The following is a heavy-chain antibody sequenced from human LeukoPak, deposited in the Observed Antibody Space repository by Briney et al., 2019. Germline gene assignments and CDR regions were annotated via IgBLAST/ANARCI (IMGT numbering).Heavy chain of an antibody. CDR1: GFTFSSYA. Sequence: GGSLRLSCAASGFTFSSYAMSWVRQAPGKGLEWVSAISGSGGSTYHADSVKGRFTISRDNSKNTLYLQMNSLRAEDTAVYYCAKEGQELELLSWFDPWGQGTLVTVSS. J-gene: IGHJ5*02. V-gene: IGHV3-23*01. D-gene: IGHD1-7*01. CDR3: AKEGQELELLSWFDP. CDR2: ISGSGGST.